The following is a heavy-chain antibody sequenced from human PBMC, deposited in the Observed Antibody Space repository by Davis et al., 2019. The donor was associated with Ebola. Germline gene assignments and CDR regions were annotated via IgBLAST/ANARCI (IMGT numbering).Heavy chain of an antibody. CDR3: ARVHGDYYYYGMDV. V-gene: IGHV4-34*01. J-gene: IGHJ6*02. D-gene: IGHD4-17*01. CDR2: INHSGST. Sequence: SETLSLTCAVYGGSFSTYYWSWIRQPPGKGLEWIGEINHSGSTKNTPSLKSRVTISVDTSKNQFSLKLNSVTAADTAVYHCARVHGDYYYYGMDVWGQGTTVTVSS. CDR1: GGSFSTYY.